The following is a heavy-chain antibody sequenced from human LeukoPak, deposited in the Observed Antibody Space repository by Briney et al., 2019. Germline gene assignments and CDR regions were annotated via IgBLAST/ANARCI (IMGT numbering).Heavy chain of an antibody. CDR3: VRGYSGYDRGVFDY. CDR1: GGSISSYY. V-gene: IGHV4-34*01. CDR2: INHSGST. J-gene: IGHJ4*02. D-gene: IGHD5-12*01. Sequence: SETLSLTCTVSGGSISSYYWSWIRQPPGKGLEWIGEINHSGSTNYNPSLKSRVTISVDTSKNQFSLKLSSVTAADTAVYYCVRGYSGYDRGVFDYWGQGTLVTVSS.